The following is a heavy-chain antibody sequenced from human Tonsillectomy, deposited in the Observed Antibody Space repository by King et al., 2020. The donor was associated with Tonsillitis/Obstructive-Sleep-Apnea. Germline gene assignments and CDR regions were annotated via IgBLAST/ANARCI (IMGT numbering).Heavy chain of an antibody. V-gene: IGHV4-59*08. J-gene: IGHJ3*02. CDR2: IYYSGST. Sequence: VQLQESGPGLVKPSETLSLTCTVSGGSISSYYWSWMRQPPGKGLEWIAYIYYSGSTNYNPSLKSRVTIPVDTYKNQFSLKLSSVTDADTAVYYCARAYYDIWTGYLDDAFDIWGQGTMVTVPS. CDR1: GGSISSYY. CDR3: ARAYYDIWTGYLDDAFDI. D-gene: IGHD3-9*01.